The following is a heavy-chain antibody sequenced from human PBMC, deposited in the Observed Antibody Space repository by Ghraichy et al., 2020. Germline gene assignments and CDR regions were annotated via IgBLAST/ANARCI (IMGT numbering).Heavy chain of an antibody. Sequence: SETLSLTCAVSGGSISSGGYSWSWIRQPPGKGLEWIGYIYHSGTTYYNPSLKSRVTISVDRSKTQFSLKLSSVTAADTAVYYCARYYDTSGYSYFDYWGQGTLVTVSS. CDR2: IYHSGTT. CDR3: ARYYDTSGYSYFDY. CDR1: GGSISSGGYS. V-gene: IGHV4-30-2*01. D-gene: IGHD3-22*01. J-gene: IGHJ4*02.